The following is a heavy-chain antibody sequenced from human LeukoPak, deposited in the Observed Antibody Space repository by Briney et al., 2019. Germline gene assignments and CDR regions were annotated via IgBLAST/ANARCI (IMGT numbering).Heavy chain of an antibody. CDR3: AKASWVSNVDAVL. D-gene: IGHD1-1*01. V-gene: IGHV3-23*01. CDR2: LRGNGDT. Sequence: GGSLRLSCVASGFTFSTYAMSSVREAPARGLEWVSSLRGNGDTFYAESVKGRFTLSRDESRNMVFLHLNKLRVEDTAIYYCAKASWVSNVDAVLWGQGTVVTVSS. J-gene: IGHJ4*02. CDR1: GFTFSTYA.